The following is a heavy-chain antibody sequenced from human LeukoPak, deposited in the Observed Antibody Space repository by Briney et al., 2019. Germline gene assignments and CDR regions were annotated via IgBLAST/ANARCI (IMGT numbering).Heavy chain of an antibody. D-gene: IGHD3-22*01. CDR3: ARFTTYNYDGTTYSSPYYFDY. Sequence: SETLSLTCTVSGDSISYYYWSWIRQPPGKGLEWIGYIYYTGSTNYNPSLKSRVTISADTSKNQFSLKLSSVTAADTAVYYCARFTTYNYDGTTYSSPYYFDYWGQGTLVTVSS. J-gene: IGHJ4*02. CDR2: IYYTGST. CDR1: GDSISYYY. V-gene: IGHV4-59*01.